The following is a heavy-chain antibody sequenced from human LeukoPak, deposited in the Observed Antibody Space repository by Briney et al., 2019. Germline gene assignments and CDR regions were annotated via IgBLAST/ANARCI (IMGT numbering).Heavy chain of an antibody. D-gene: IGHD6-19*01. Sequence: SETLSLTCTVSGGSISSYYWSWIRQPPGKGLEWIGYIYYSGSTNYNPSLKSRVTISVDTSKNQFSLKLSSVTAADTAVYYCARGGVAAKLPWYYYMDVWGKGTTVTISS. V-gene: IGHV4-59*01. CDR3: ARGGVAAKLPWYYYMDV. J-gene: IGHJ6*03. CDR2: IYYSGST. CDR1: GGSISSYY.